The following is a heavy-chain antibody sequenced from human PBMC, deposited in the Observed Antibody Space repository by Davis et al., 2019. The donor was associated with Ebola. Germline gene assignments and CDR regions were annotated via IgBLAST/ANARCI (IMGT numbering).Heavy chain of an antibody. CDR2: INHSGST. CDR1: GGSFSGYY. CDR3: ARYNIVGATNDAFDI. Sequence: MPSETLSLTCAVYGGSFSGYYWSWIRQPPGKGLEWIGEINHSGSTNYNPSLKSRVTISVDTSKNQFSLMLSSVTAADTAVYYCARYNIVGATNDAFDIWGQGTMVTVSS. V-gene: IGHV4-34*01. J-gene: IGHJ3*02. D-gene: IGHD1-26*01.